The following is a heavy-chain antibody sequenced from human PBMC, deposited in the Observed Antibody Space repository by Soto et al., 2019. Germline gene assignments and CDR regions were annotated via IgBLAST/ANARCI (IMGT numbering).Heavy chain of an antibody. CDR1: GGSISSGDYY. D-gene: IGHD3-3*01. CDR3: ARDPGTIFGVVTSHYGMDV. V-gene: IGHV4-30-4*01. CDR2: IYYSGST. Sequence: QVQLQESGPGLVKPSQTLSLTCTVSGGSISSGDYYWSWIRQPPGKGLEWIGYIYYSGSTYYNPSLKSRVTISVDTSKNQFSLKLSSVTAADTAVYYCARDPGTIFGVVTSHYGMDVWGQGTTVTVSS. J-gene: IGHJ6*02.